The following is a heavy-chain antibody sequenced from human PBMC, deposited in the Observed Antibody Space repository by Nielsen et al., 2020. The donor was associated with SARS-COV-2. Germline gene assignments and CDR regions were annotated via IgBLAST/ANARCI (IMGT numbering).Heavy chain of an antibody. D-gene: IGHD3-3*01. J-gene: IGHJ6*03. CDR1: GFTFSSYD. CDR2: IGTAGDT. CDR3: ARGAFRFWAGMVDYMDV. V-gene: IGHV3-13*04. Sequence: GGSLRLSCAASGFTFSSYDMHWVRQATGKGLEWVSAIGTAGDTYYPGSVKGRFTISRENAKNSLYLQMNSLRAGDTAVYYCARGAFRFWAGMVDYMDVWGKGTTVTVSS.